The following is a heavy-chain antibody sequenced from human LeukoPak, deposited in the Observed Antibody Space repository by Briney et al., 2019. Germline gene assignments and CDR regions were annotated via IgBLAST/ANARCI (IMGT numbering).Heavy chain of an antibody. CDR3: AHNQDYRFEY. V-gene: IGHV3-7*01. D-gene: IGHD3-16*01. CDR1: GFIFSRYW. CDR2: IRGDSGEY. Sequence: PGGSLRLSCATSGFIFSRYWMAWVRQAPGKGLEWVANIRGDSGEYFYADSVKGRFTISRDNARNSLYLHMNSLRPEDTAVYYCAHNQDYRFEYWGQGTLVTVSS. J-gene: IGHJ4*02.